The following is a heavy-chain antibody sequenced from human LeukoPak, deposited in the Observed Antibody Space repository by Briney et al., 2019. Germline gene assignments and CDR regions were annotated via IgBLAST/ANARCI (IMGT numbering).Heavy chain of an antibody. CDR3: AKAPMVRGVWYFDY. D-gene: IGHD3-10*01. V-gene: IGHV3-23*01. CDR1: GFTFSSYA. J-gene: IGHJ4*02. Sequence: GGSLRLSCEASGFTFSSYAMSWVRQAPGKGLEWVSAISGSGGSTYYADSVKGRFTISRDNSKNTLYLQMNSLRAEDTAVYYCAKAPMVRGVWYFDYWGQGTLVTVSS. CDR2: ISGSGGST.